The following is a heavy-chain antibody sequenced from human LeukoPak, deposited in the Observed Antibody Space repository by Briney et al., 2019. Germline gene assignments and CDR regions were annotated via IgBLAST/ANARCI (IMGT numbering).Heavy chain of an antibody. CDR3: ARVLMITFGGVTVTGAFDL. V-gene: IGHV1-69*05. D-gene: IGHD3-16*01. J-gene: IGHJ3*01. CDR2: IIPVFGTT. Sequence: SVKVSCKASGDTFSSGAFSWVRQAPGQGLEWMGRIIPVFGTTNYAQRFQGRVTITTDESTSTAYMELSSLRSEDTAMYYCARVLMITFGGVTVTGAFDLWGQGTMVTVSS. CDR1: GDTFSSGA.